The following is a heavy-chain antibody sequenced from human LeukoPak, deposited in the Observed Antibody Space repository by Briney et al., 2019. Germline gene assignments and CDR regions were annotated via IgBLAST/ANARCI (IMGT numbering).Heavy chain of an antibody. Sequence: QPGGSLRLSCAASGFTFSSYWMHWVRQAPGKGLVWVSRIKSDGSSTSYADSVKGRFTISRDNAKNTLYLQMNSLRVEDTAVYFCASPTHSDYDYYGMDVWGQGTTVTVSS. CDR3: ASPTHSDYDYYGMDV. CDR1: GFTFSSYW. J-gene: IGHJ6*02. CDR2: IKSDGSST. V-gene: IGHV3-74*01. D-gene: IGHD4-11*01.